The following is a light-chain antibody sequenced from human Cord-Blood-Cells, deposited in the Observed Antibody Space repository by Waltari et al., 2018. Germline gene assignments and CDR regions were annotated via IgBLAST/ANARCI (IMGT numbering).Light chain of an antibody. CDR3: SSYTSSSTLV. J-gene: IGLJ1*01. CDR2: DVS. V-gene: IGLV2-14*01. CDR1: SSDVGGYNY. Sequence: QSALTQPASVSGSPGQSITISCTGNSSDVGGYNYVSWYQQHPGKAPNLLIYDVSNRPSGVSNRFSGSKSGNTASLTISGLQAEDEADYYCSSYTSSSTLVFGTGTKVTVL.